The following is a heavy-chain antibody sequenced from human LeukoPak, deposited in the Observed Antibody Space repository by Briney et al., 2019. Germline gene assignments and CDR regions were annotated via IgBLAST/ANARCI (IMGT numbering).Heavy chain of an antibody. Sequence: GGSLRLSCAASGFTFSSYSMNWVRQAPGKGLEWVSSISSSSSYIYYADSVKGRFTISRDNAKNPLYLQMNSLRAEDTAVYYCARSSSPPQIDYWGQGTLVTVSS. CDR3: ARSSSPPQIDY. J-gene: IGHJ4*02. V-gene: IGHV3-21*01. CDR1: GFTFSSYS. CDR2: ISSSSSYI. D-gene: IGHD6-13*01.